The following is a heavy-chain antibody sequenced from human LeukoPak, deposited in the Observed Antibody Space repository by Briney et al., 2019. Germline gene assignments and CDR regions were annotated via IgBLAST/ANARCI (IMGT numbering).Heavy chain of an antibody. CDR2: IIPIFGTA. CDR1: GGTFSSYA. CDR3: ARLVLVDYYYYYGMDV. D-gene: IGHD2-21*01. Sequence: SVKVSCKASGGTFSSYAISWVRQAPGQGLEWMGGIIPIFGTANYAPKFQGRVTITADESTSTAYMEPSSLRSEDTAVYYCARLVLVDYYYYYGMDVWGQGTTVTVSS. J-gene: IGHJ6*02. V-gene: IGHV1-69*13.